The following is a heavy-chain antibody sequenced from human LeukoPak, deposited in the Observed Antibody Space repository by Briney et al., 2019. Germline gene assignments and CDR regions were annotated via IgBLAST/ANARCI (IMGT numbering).Heavy chain of an antibody. CDR2: INPSGGST. J-gene: IGHJ4*02. Sequence: ASVTVSFKASGYIFTNYYIHWVRQAPGQGLEWMGIINPSGGSTSYAQKFQGRVTMTRDTSTSTVYMELSSLRSEDTAVYYCARAYGSGNSYHFDYWGQGTLVTVSS. V-gene: IGHV1-46*01. CDR3: ARAYGSGNSYHFDY. CDR1: GYIFTNYY. D-gene: IGHD3-10*01.